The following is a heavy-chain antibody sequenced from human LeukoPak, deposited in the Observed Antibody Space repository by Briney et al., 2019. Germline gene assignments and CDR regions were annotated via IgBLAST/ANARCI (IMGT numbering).Heavy chain of an antibody. Sequence: SETLSLTCAVYGGSFSGYYWSWIRQPPGKGLEWIGEINHSGSTNYNQSLKSRVTISVDTSKNQFSLKLSSVTAADTAVYYCARTTYYDFWSGYYRGGRLDYWGQGTLVTVSS. CDR3: ARTTYYDFWSGYYRGGRLDY. CDR2: INHSGST. V-gene: IGHV4-34*01. J-gene: IGHJ4*02. CDR1: GGSFSGYY. D-gene: IGHD3-3*01.